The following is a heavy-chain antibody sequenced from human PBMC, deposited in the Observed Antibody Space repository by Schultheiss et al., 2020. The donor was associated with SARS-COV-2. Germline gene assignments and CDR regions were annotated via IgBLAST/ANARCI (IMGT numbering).Heavy chain of an antibody. CDR2: IYHSGST. D-gene: IGHD1-26*01. CDR1: GYSISSGYY. CDR3: AIRPSGSYGYFDY. J-gene: IGHJ4*02. Sequence: SETLSLTCAVSGYSISSGYYWSWIRQPPGKGLEWIGEIYHSGSTNYNPSLKSRVTISVDKSKNQFSLKLSSVTAADTAVYYCAIRPSGSYGYFDYWGQGTLVTVSS. V-gene: IGHV4-38-2*01.